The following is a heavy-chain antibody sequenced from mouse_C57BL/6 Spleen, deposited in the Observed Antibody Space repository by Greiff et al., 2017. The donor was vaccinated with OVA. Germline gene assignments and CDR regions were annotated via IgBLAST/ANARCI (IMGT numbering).Heavy chain of an antibody. D-gene: IGHD1-1*01. CDR1: GYTFTSYW. CDR3: ARKEKTVPFDY. CDR2: IYPGSGST. J-gene: IGHJ2*01. V-gene: IGHV1-55*01. Sequence: VQLVESGAELVKPGASVKMSCKASGYTFTSYWITWVKQRPGQGLEWIGDIYPGSGSTNYNEKFKSKATLTVDTSSSTAYMQLSSLTSEDSAVYYCARKEKTVPFDYWGQGTTLTVSS.